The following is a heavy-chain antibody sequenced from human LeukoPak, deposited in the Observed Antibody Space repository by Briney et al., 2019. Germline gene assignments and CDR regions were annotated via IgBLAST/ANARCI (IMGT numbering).Heavy chain of an antibody. J-gene: IGHJ6*02. CDR2: IDPSDSYI. D-gene: IGHD4-11*01. CDR1: GYSFNSYW. V-gene: IGHV5-10-1*01. CDR3: AREYSDYSPMDV. Sequence: GESLKISCKGSGYSFNSYWINWVRQMPGKGLEWMGRIDPSDSYINYSPSFQGHVTISTDKSLSTAYLQWSGLKASDTAMYHCAREYSDYSPMDVWGQGTTVTVSS.